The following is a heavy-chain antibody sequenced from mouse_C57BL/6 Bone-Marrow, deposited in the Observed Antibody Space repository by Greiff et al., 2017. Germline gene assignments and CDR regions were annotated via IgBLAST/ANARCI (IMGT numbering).Heavy chain of an antibody. J-gene: IGHJ4*01. CDR1: GYTFTDYE. D-gene: IGHD2-14*01. V-gene: IGHV1-15*01. Sequence: VQLQQSGAELVRPGASVTLSCKASGYTFTDYEMHWVKQTPVHGLEWIGAIDPETGGTAYNQKFKGKAILTADKSSSTAYMELRSLTSEDSAVYYCTRWVPFYAMDYWGQGTSVTVSS. CDR3: TRWVPFYAMDY. CDR2: IDPETGGT.